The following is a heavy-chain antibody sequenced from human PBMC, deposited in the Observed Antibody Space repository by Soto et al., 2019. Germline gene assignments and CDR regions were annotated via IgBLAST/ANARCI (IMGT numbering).Heavy chain of an antibody. CDR2: ISGYNGNT. Sequence: QVQLVQSAAEVKNPGASVKVSCKASGYTFTKYGIGWVRQAPGQGIEWMGWISGYNGNTNYAQNLQGRVTMTTDTSTSTGYMELRGLRSDDTAVYYCAREVASAGGEYDYWGQGTLVTVSS. CDR1: GYTFTKYG. CDR3: AREVASAGGEYDY. V-gene: IGHV1-18*01. J-gene: IGHJ4*02. D-gene: IGHD6-13*01.